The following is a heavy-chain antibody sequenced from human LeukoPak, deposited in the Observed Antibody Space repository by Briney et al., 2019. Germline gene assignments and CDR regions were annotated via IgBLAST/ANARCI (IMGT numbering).Heavy chain of an antibody. CDR3: AGLEDTAMDHYFDY. Sequence: PSETLSLTCTVSGGSVSSGSYYWSWIRQPPGRGLEWIGYIYYSGSANYNPSLKSRVTISVDTSKNQFSLKMSSVTAADTAVYYCAGLEDTAMDHYFDYWGQGTLVTVSS. D-gene: IGHD5-18*01. CDR2: IYYSGSA. J-gene: IGHJ4*02. CDR1: GGSVSSGSYY. V-gene: IGHV4-61*01.